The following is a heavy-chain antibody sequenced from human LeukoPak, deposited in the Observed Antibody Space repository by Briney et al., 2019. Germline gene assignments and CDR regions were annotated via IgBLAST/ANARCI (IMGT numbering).Heavy chain of an antibody. CDR2: IYYSGST. Sequence: SETLSLTCTVSGGSISSYYWSWIRQPPGKGLEWIGYIYYSGSTNYNPSLKSRVTISVDTSKNQFSLKLSSVTAADTAVYYCAREQKHYGSGSLFDYWGQGTLVTVSS. V-gene: IGHV4-59*01. CDR1: GGSISSYY. J-gene: IGHJ4*02. D-gene: IGHD3-10*01. CDR3: AREQKHYGSGSLFDY.